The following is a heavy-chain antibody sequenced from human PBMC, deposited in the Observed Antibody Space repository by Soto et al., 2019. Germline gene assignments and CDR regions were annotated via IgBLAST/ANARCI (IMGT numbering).Heavy chain of an antibody. D-gene: IGHD2-8*01. CDR1: GFTFDSPYSHG. J-gene: IGHJ4*01. Sequence: GGSLRLSCAASGFTFDSPYSHGMSWVRQSPGKGPEWVSTISSNGANTHYAESVKGRFTISKDASRSTVHLHMNSLRAEDTATYFCVSWVSAHFDYWGHGTPVTVSS. CDR2: ISSNGANT. V-gene: IGHV3-23*01. CDR3: VSWVSAHFDY.